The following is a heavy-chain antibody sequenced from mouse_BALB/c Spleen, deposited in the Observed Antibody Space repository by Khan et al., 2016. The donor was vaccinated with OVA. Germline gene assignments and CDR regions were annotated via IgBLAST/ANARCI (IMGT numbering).Heavy chain of an antibody. CDR1: GYTFTDYY. V-gene: IGHV1-77*01. CDR3: ARRNYFGYTFAY. D-gene: IGHD1-2*01. J-gene: IGHJ3*01. CDR2: ISPGSGAT. Sequence: VQLQESGAELARPGASVKLSCKASGYTFTDYYINWVKQRTGQGLEWIGEISPGSGATYYNEKFKGKATPTADKSSTTAYMQLSRLTSEASAVYFCARRNYFGYTFAYWGQGTLVTVSA.